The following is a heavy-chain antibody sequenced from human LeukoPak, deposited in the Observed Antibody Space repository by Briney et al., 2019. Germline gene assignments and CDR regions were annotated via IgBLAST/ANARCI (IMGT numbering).Heavy chain of an antibody. V-gene: IGHV4-59*08. Sequence: SETLPLTCTVSGGSISYYYWSWIRQPPGKGLEWIGHIYYKGSTNYNPSLKSRATISEDTSKNQFSLKLSSVTAADTAVYYCTSHESYGDANWFDPWGQGILVTVSS. J-gene: IGHJ5*02. CDR1: GGSISYYY. CDR3: TSHESYGDANWFDP. CDR2: IYYKGST. D-gene: IGHD4/OR15-4a*01.